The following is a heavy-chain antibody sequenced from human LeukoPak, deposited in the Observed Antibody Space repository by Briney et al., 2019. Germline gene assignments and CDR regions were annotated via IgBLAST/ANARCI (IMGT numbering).Heavy chain of an antibody. J-gene: IGHJ4*02. V-gene: IGHV3-21*01. CDR1: GFTFSTYS. CDR2: ISGSSSYI. CDR3: ARRGVYGSGAYYFDY. D-gene: IGHD3-10*01. Sequence: GGSLRLSCAASGFTFSTYSMNWVRQAPGKGLEWVSSISGSSSYIYSADSVKGRFTISRDNAKKSLYLQMNSLRAEDTAVYYSARRGVYGSGAYYFDYWGQGTLVTLSS.